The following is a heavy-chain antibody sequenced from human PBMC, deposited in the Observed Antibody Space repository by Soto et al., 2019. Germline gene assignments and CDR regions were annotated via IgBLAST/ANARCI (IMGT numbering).Heavy chain of an antibody. Sequence: PSETLSLTCTVSGGSISSYYWSWIRQPPGKGLEWIGYIYYSGSTNYNPSLKSRVTISVDTSKNQFSLKLSSVTAADTAVYYCARGSEVGATEFDYWGQGTLVTVSS. D-gene: IGHD1-26*01. J-gene: IGHJ4*02. V-gene: IGHV4-59*01. CDR1: GGSISSYY. CDR2: IYYSGST. CDR3: ARGSEVGATEFDY.